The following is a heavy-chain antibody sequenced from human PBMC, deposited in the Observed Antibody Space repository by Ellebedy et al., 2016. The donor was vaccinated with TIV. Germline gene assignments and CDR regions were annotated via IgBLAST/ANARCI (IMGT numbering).Heavy chain of an antibody. CDR3: TRGDILTGPYDFNY. CDR2: IYHGLVT. D-gene: IGHD3-9*01. J-gene: IGHJ4*02. CDR1: GGSISDYY. Sequence: MPSETLSPTCTVSGGSISDYYWTWIRQPPGKGLEWIGNIYHGLVTNYNPSLQNRVTLSLDTSKNHFSLSLTSVTASETAIYYGTRGDILTGPYDFNYWGQGSLVTVSS. V-gene: IGHV4-59*01.